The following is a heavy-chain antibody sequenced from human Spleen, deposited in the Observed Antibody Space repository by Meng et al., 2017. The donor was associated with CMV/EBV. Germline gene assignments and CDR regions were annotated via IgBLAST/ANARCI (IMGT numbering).Heavy chain of an antibody. V-gene: IGHV3-30*18. CDR2: MSYDGSTE. Sequence: CAASRFTLNRFAMHWVRQAPGKGLEWVTVMSYDGSTEYYVDSVKGRFTISRDNSKNTLFLQMYSLRAEDTAVYYCAKGGYSVLEENDYWGQGTLVTVSS. J-gene: IGHJ4*02. CDR1: RFTLNRFA. CDR3: AKGGYSVLEENDY. D-gene: IGHD5/OR15-5a*01.